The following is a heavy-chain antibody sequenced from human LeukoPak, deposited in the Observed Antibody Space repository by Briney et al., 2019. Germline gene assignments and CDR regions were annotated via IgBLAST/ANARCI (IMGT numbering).Heavy chain of an antibody. Sequence: GGSLRLSCAASGFTFSSYSMNWVRQAPGKGLEWVGRIKSKAHGGTTDYAAPVKDRFTISRDNSKNTLFLQMNSLRVEDTAIYYCARVSGVRDNWFDSWGQGTLVTVSS. CDR3: ARVSGVRDNWFDS. V-gene: IGHV3-15*01. CDR2: IKSKAHGGTT. J-gene: IGHJ5*01. D-gene: IGHD3-10*01. CDR1: GFTFSSYS.